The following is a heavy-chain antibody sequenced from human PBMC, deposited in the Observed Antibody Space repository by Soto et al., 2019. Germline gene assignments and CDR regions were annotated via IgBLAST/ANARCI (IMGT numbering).Heavy chain of an antibody. D-gene: IGHD6-13*01. CDR2: ISAYNGNT. CDR3: ARGGAAAGTGVPFDY. V-gene: IGHV1-18*01. J-gene: IGHJ4*02. Sequence: ASVKVSCKASGYTFTSYGISWVRQAPGQGLEWMGWISAYNGNTNYAQKLQGRVTMTTDTSTSTAYMELRSLRSDDTAVYYCARGGAAAGTGVPFDYWGQGTLVTVSS. CDR1: GYTFTSYG.